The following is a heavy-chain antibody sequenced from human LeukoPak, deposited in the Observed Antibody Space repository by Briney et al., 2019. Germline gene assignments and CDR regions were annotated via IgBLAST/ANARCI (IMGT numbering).Heavy chain of an antibody. Sequence: ASVKVSCKASGYTFTSYYMHWVRQAPGQGLEWMGIINPSGGSTSYAQKFQERVTITRDMSTSTADMELSGLRSEDTAVYYCAADRGGCRSICLFDYWGQGTLVTVSS. V-gene: IGHV1-46*01. CDR2: INPSGGST. CDR3: AADRGGCRSICLFDY. D-gene: IGHD2-2*01. CDR1: GYTFTSYY. J-gene: IGHJ4*02.